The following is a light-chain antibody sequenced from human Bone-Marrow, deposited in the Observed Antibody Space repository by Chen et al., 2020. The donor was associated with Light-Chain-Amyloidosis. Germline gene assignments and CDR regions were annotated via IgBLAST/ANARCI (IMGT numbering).Light chain of an antibody. CDR1: NSNIGASYD. CDR3: QSYDNSLSGNFV. CDR2: GNS. Sequence: QSVLTQPPSLSGAPGQRVTISCTGSNSNIGASYDVYWYQQLPGTAPKLLIYGNSNRPSGVPDRFSGSKSDTSASLAITGLQAEDEADYYCQSYDNSLSGNFVFGTGTKVTVL. J-gene: IGLJ1*01. V-gene: IGLV1-40*01.